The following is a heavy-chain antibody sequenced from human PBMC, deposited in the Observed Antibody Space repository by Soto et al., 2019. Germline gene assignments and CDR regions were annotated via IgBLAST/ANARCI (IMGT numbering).Heavy chain of an antibody. J-gene: IGHJ4*02. CDR2: IWYDGSNK. CDR3: ARGGLTDYFDY. V-gene: IGHV3-33*01. D-gene: IGHD2-21*02. CDR1: GFTFSSYG. Sequence: QVQLVESGGGVVQPGRSLRLSCAASGFTFSSYGMHWVRQAPGKGLEWVAVIWYDGSNKYYADSVKGRFTISRDNSKNTLYLQMNNLRAEDTAVYYCARGGLTDYFDYWGQGTLVTVSS.